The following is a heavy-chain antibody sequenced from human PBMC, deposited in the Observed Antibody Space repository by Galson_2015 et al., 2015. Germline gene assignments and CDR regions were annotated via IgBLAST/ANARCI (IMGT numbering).Heavy chain of an antibody. V-gene: IGHV3-7*01. CDR2: IKQDGSAK. J-gene: IGHJ4*02. D-gene: IGHD6-19*01. CDR3: ASLYSNGWYRGY. Sequence: SGFTFSNHWMSWVRQAPGKGLEWVANIKQDGSAKYYVDSVKGRFTISRDNAKNSLYLQMNSLRAEDTAVYYCASLYSNGWYRGYWGQGTLVTVSS. CDR1: GFTFSNHW.